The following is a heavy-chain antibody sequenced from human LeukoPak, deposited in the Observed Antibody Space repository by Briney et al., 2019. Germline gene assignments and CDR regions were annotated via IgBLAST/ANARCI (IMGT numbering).Heavy chain of an antibody. CDR3: ARGTPVVVAATRPHWFDP. D-gene: IGHD2-15*01. J-gene: IGHJ5*02. V-gene: IGHV4-34*01. CDR1: GGSFSGYY. CDR2: INHSGST. Sequence: PSETLSLTCAVYGGSFSGYYWSWIRQPPGEGLEWIGEINHSGSTNYNPSLKSRVTISVDTSKNQFSLKLSSVTAADTAVYYCARGTPVVVAATRPHWFDPWGQGTLVTVSS.